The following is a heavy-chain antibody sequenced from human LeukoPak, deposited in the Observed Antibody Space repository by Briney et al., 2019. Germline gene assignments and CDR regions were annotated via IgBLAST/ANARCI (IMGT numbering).Heavy chain of an antibody. CDR2: ISADGGDT. D-gene: IGHD2-21*01. Sequence: GGSLRLSCAASGSTLSNYAISWVRQAPGKGLEWVSAISADGGDTYHTDSVKGRFTISRDNSKNTLFLQMNSLRGEDTAVYYCAKDFRIGYSAHFDYWGQGALVTVSS. CDR3: AKDFRIGYSAHFDY. J-gene: IGHJ4*02. V-gene: IGHV3-23*01. CDR1: GSTLSNYA.